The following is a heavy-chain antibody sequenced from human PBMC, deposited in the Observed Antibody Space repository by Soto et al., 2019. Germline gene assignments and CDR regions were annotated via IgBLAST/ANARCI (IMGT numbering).Heavy chain of an antibody. CDR1: GFTFSDYY. V-gene: IGHV3-11*01. Sequence: QVQLVESGGGLVKPGGSLRLSCAASGFTFSDYYMSLIRQAPGKGLACVSYISSSGSTIYYADSVKGRFTISRDNAKNSLYLQMNSRSAEDTAVYYCAREARSGSYYYYYYYGMDVWGQGTTVTVSS. CDR3: AREARSGSYYYYYYYGMDV. D-gene: IGHD3-10*01. CDR2: ISSSGSTI. J-gene: IGHJ6*02.